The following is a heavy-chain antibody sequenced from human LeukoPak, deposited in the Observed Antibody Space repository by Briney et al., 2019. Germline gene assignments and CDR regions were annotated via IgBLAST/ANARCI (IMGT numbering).Heavy chain of an antibody. V-gene: IGHV3-23*01. J-gene: IGHJ4*02. D-gene: IGHD4-17*01. CDR1: GFTFSSYS. Sequence: GGSLRLSCATSGFTFSSYSMTWVRQAPGKGLEWVSAITGGGDYTDYADSVKGRFTISRDNSKNTLYLQMNSLRAEDTAVYYCAREDYGDYVFDYWGQGTLVTVSA. CDR3: AREDYGDYVFDY. CDR2: ITGGGDYT.